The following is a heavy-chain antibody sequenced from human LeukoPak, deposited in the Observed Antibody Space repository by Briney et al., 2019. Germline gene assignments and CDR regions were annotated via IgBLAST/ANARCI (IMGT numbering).Heavy chain of an antibody. CDR1: GYSFTNYW. D-gene: IGHD3-10*01. J-gene: IGHJ4*02. V-gene: IGHV5-51*01. CDR3: AASTYGSGSYVGFDS. CDR2: MYPGDSDT. Sequence: GESLKISCKGSGYSFTNYWIGWVRQMPGKGLEWMGIMYPGDSDTRYSPSFQGQITISADESISTTYLQWSSLKASDTAMYYCAASTYGSGSYVGFDSWGQGTLVSVSS.